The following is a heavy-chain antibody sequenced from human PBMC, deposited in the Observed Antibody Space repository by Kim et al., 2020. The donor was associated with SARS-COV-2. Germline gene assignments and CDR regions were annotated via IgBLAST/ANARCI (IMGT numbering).Heavy chain of an antibody. CDR3: AMSSNCSSTSCYEYYFD. V-gene: IGHV3-43D*03. CDR1: GFTFDDYA. J-gene: IGHJ4*01. CDR2: ISWDGGST. Sequence: GGSLRLSCAASGFTFDDYAMHWVRQAPGKGLEWVSLISWDGGSTYYADSVKGRFTISRDNSKNSLYLQMNSLRAEDTALYYCAMSSNCSSTSCYEYYFD. D-gene: IGHD2-2*01.